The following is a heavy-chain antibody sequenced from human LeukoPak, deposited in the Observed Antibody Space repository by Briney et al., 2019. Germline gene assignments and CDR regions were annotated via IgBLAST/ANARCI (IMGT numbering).Heavy chain of an antibody. CDR2: ISGSGVTT. CDR3: AKKVVVGATSPYSDFQD. Sequence: PGGSLRLSCGASGFTFSSYAMSWVRQAPGKGLEWVSAISGSGVTTRYAGSVKGRFSISRDNSKNTLYLQMNSLRAEDTALYYCAKKVVVGATSPYSDFQDWGQGTLVTVSS. D-gene: IGHD1-26*01. V-gene: IGHV3-23*01. J-gene: IGHJ1*01. CDR1: GFTFSSYA.